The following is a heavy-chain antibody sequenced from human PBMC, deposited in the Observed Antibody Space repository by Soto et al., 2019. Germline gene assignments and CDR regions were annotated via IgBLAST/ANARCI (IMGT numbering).Heavy chain of an antibody. CDR1: GYIFINYY. CDR2: INPNGGST. Sequence: ASVKVSCKASGYIFINYYIHWVRQAPGQGLEWIGIINPNGGSTNYAQKFRGRGTMARDTSTSTVYMELSSLRSEATAVYYCARGGEGSPEVFDYWGKGTLVTVSS. D-gene: IGHD3-16*01. J-gene: IGHJ4*02. V-gene: IGHV1-46*01. CDR3: ARGGEGSPEVFDY.